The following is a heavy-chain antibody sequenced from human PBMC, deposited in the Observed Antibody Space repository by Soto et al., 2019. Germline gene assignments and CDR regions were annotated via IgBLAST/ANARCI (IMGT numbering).Heavy chain of an antibody. CDR1: GFTFSGSV. D-gene: IGHD6-19*01. Sequence: XGSLILSCAASGFTFSGSVVHWVRQASGKGLDWVGRIRSKPNNYATAYAASVKGRFTISRDDSKNTAHLLMNSLKTEDTAVYYCTRHEVDATGWYLNWFDHWGQGTLVTVSS. J-gene: IGHJ5*02. CDR2: IRSKPNNYAT. V-gene: IGHV3-73*01. CDR3: TRHEVDATGWYLNWFDH.